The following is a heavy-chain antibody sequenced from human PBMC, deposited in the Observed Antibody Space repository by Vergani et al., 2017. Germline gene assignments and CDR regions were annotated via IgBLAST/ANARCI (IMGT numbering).Heavy chain of an antibody. CDR2: INWNGGST. CDR1: GFTFDDYG. CDR3: ARPKYYDSSGYYEFDY. V-gene: IGHV3-20*04. D-gene: IGHD3-22*01. J-gene: IGHJ4*02. Sequence: EVQLVESGGGLVQPGRSLRLSCAASGFTFDDYGMSWVRQAPGKGLEWVSGINWNGGSTGYADSVKGRFTISRDNAKNSLYLQMNSLRAEDTALYYCARPKYYDSSGYYEFDYWGQGTLVTVSS.